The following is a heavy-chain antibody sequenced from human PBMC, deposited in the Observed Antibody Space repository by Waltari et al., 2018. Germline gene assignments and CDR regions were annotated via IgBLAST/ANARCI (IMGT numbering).Heavy chain of an antibody. Sequence: QVQLVQSGAEVKKPGASVKVSCKTSGYTFTGYFMHWVRQAPGQGLEWMEWINPNSGGTDDEQQFQGRVTMTRDTSMSTAYMELSRLGSDDTAVYFCARPTRGYYYDGMDVWGQGTTVTVSS. J-gene: IGHJ6*02. V-gene: IGHV1-2*02. CDR1: GYTFTGYF. CDR2: INPNSGGT. CDR3: ARPTRGYYYDGMDV.